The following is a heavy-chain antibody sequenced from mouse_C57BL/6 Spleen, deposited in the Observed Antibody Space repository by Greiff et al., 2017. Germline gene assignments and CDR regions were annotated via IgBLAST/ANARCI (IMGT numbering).Heavy chain of an antibody. V-gene: IGHV3-8*01. Sequence: EVQLQQSGPGLAKPSQTLSLTCSVTGYSITSDYWNWIRKFPGNKLEYMGYISYSGSTYYNPSLKSRISITRDTSKNQYYLQLNSVTTEDTATYYCARSLYYYGSSYEAGTFDYWGQGTTLTVSS. CDR3: ARSLYYYGSSYEAGTFDY. D-gene: IGHD1-1*01. J-gene: IGHJ2*01. CDR1: GYSITSDY. CDR2: ISYSGST.